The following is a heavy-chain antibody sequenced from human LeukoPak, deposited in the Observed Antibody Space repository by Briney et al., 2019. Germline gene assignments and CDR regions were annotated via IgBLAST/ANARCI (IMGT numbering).Heavy chain of an antibody. D-gene: IGHD4-23*01. V-gene: IGHV3-23*01. CDR1: EFTFDDYA. CDR2: ISGSGYYS. J-gene: IGHJ4*02. CDR3: AKERKLLPFDC. Sequence: GGSLRLSCAASEFTFDDYAMSWVRQAPGKGLEWVSVISGSGYYSYYADSVKGRFTVSRDNSKNTLYLQMNSLRAEDTAVYYCAKERKLLPFDCWGQGTLVTVSS.